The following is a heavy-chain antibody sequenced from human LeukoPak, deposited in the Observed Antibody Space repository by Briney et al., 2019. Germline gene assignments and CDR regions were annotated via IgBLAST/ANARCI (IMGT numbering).Heavy chain of an antibody. CDR1: GFTFSSYA. CDR3: AKKMLAHMDV. Sequence: LSGGSLRLSCAASGFTFSSYAMSWVRQAPGKGLQWVSAIGGSGGSAHYADSVKGRFTISRDNSKNTLYLQMNSLRAEDTAVYYCAKKMLAHMDVWGKGTTVTVSS. J-gene: IGHJ6*03. V-gene: IGHV3-23*01. CDR2: IGGSGGSA. D-gene: IGHD3-10*02.